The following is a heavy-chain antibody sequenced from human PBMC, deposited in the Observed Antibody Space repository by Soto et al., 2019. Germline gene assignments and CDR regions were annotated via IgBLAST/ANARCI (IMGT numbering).Heavy chain of an antibody. CDR3: ARASAMIVVTD. CDR1: GGSMSSYY. CDR2: IYYSGST. J-gene: IGHJ4*02. D-gene: IGHD3-22*01. Sequence: QVQLQESGPGLVKPSETLSLTCTVSGGSMSSYYWSWIRQPPGKGLEWIGYIYYSGSTNYNPSLKRRVPISVYTSKSQFSLQLSAVTAADTAVYYCARASAMIVVTDWGQGTLVTVSS. V-gene: IGHV4-59*01.